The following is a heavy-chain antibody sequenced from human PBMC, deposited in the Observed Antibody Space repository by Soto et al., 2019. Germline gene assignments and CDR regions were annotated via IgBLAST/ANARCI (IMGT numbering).Heavy chain of an antibody. CDR2: IWYDGSNK. CDR1: GFTFSSFG. CDR3: ARDLSPLDHLVSLWFDP. J-gene: IGHJ5*02. D-gene: IGHD3-3*01. V-gene: IGHV3-33*01. Sequence: QVQLVESGGGVVQPGRSLRLSCAASGFTFSSFGMHWVRQAPGKGLEWVAVIWYDGSNKYYADSVKGRFTISRDNSKNTLYLQMNSLRAEDTAVYYCARDLSPLDHLVSLWFDPWGQGTLVTVSS.